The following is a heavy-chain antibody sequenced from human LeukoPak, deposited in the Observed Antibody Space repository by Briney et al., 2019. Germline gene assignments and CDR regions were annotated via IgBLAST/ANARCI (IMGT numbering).Heavy chain of an antibody. CDR3: ARGLGSSGWWGVDY. Sequence: ASVKVSCKASGYTFTSYDINWVRQATGQGLEWMGWMNPNSGNTGYAQKFQGRVTMTRNTSISTAYMELSSLRSEDTAVYYCARGLGSSGWWGVDYWGQGTLVTVSS. CDR1: GYTFTSYD. J-gene: IGHJ4*02. V-gene: IGHV1-8*01. D-gene: IGHD6-19*01. CDR2: MNPNSGNT.